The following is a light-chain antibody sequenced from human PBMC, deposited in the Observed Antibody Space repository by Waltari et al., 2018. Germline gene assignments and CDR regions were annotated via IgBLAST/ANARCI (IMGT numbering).Light chain of an antibody. V-gene: IGKV1-39*01. J-gene: IGKJ4*01. Sequence: DIQVTQSPSFLSASVGDRVTFTCRASQNIDNFFNWYQQKPGSAPRLLVYAAINLENGVPSRLSASGSGTEFTLTISSLQPEDFATYYCQQSFKIPLSFGGGTKVEIK. CDR1: QNIDNF. CDR3: QQSFKIPLS. CDR2: AAI.